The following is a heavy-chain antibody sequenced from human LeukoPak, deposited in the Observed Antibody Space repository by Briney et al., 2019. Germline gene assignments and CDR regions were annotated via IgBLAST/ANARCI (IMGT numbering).Heavy chain of an antibody. J-gene: IGHJ4*02. CDR2: IYYSGST. D-gene: IGHD6-13*01. Sequence: RPSETLSPTCTVSGGSISSYYWSWIRQPPGKGLEWIGYIYYSGSTNYNPSLKSRVTISVDTSKNQFSLKLSSVTAADTAVYYCARLQPLPLWGQGTLVTVSS. CDR3: ARLQPLPL. V-gene: IGHV4-59*08. CDR1: GGSISSYY.